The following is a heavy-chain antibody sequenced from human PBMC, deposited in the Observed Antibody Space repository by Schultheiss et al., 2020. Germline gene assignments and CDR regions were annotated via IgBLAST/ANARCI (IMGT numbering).Heavy chain of an antibody. CDR2: IYYSGST. V-gene: IGHV4-59*08. Sequence: SETLSLTCTVSGGSISSYYWSWIRQPPGKGLEWIGYIYYSGSTSNNPSLKSRVTISVDTSKNQFSLKLSSVTAADTAVYYCARAYYDYVWGSYRYPLVYFDYWGQGTLVTVSS. CDR1: GGSISSYY. J-gene: IGHJ4*02. D-gene: IGHD3-16*02. CDR3: ARAYYDYVWGSYRYPLVYFDY.